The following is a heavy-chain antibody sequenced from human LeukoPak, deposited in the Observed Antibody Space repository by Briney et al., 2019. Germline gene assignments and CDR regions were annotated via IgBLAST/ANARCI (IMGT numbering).Heavy chain of an antibody. CDR1: GFNNADYG. J-gene: IGHJ4*02. D-gene: IGHD2-15*01. V-gene: IGHV3-20*04. Sequence: GGSLRLSCVGAGFNNADYGMSWVRQAPGKGPEWVSGIDWSGEASEYADSVKGRFTISRDNAKNSLYLQMNTLRPEDTGLYYCARDLSATWYSLAYWGQGTLVTVSS. CDR3: ARDLSATWYSLAY. CDR2: IDWSGEAS.